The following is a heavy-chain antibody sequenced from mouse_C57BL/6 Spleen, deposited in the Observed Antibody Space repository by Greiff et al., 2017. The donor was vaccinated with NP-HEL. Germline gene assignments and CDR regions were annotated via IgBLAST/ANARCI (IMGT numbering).Heavy chain of an antibody. CDR3: AISHDGNYEAY. Sequence: EVKLMESGGGLVQPGGSLSLSCAASGFTFTDYYMSWVRQPPGKALEWLGFISNKANGYTTEYSASVKGRFTISRDNSQSILYLQMNALRAEDSATYYCAISHDGNYEAYWGQGTLVTVSA. D-gene: IGHD2-1*01. J-gene: IGHJ3*01. V-gene: IGHV7-3*01. CDR2: ISNKANGYTT. CDR1: GFTFTDYY.